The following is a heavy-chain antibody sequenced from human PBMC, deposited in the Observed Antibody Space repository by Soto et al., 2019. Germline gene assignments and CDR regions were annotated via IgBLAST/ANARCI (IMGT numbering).Heavy chain of an antibody. CDR1: GGTFSFYS. CDR3: ATSYGSGYRAFDY. D-gene: IGHD3-10*01. V-gene: IGHV1-69*02. Sequence: QVQLVQSGAEVKRPGSSVKVSCKASGGTFSFYSINWVRQAPGLGLEWMGRVNPILSLSNYAQRFQGRVTMTADKSTSTAYMVISSLRSVDTAIYYCATSYGSGYRAFDYWGQGAQVIVSS. CDR2: VNPILSLS. J-gene: IGHJ4*02.